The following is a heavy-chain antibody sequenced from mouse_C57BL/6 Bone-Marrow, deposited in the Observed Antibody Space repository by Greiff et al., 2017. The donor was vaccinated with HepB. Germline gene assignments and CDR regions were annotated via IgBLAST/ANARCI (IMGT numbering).Heavy chain of an antibody. V-gene: IGHV1-42*01. CDR3: ARGWAFDY. CDR2: INPSTGGT. J-gene: IGHJ2*01. D-gene: IGHD3-3*01. Sequence: VQLKQSGPELVKPGASVKISCKASGYSFTGNYMNWVKQSPEKSLEWIGEINPSTGGTTYNQKFKAKATLTVDKSSSTAYMQLKSLTSEDSAVYYCARGWAFDYWGQGTTLTVSS. CDR1: GYSFTGNY.